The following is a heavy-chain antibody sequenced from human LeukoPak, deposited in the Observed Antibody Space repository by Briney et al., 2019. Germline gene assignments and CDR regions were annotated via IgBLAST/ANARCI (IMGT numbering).Heavy chain of an antibody. CDR3: VRGDQEASEPAFDY. V-gene: IGHV3-48*02. J-gene: IGHJ4*02. CDR1: GFIFSDYN. D-gene: IGHD1-14*01. Sequence: GGSLRLSCAASGFIFSDYNMIWVRQAPGKGLEWVSYISSGGSTIYYADSVRGRFTISRDTAKNSLYLEMNSLRDEDTAMYYCVRGDQEASEPAFDYWGQGTLVTVSS. CDR2: ISSGGSTI.